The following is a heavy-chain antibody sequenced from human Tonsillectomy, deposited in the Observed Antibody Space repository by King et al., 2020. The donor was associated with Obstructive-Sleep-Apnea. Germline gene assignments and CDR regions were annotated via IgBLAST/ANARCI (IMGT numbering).Heavy chain of an antibody. CDR1: GGSITDYY. J-gene: IGHJ4*02. CDR2: IFSTDII. D-gene: IGHD3-3*01. V-gene: IGHV4-59*08. CDR3: ARSNYEFWSGYYRYDY. Sequence: LQLQESGPGLVKPSETLSLTCSVSGGSITDYYYSWIRQPPGKGLEWIGHIFSTDIIKSNPSLRSRDTISVDTSKTQVSLKLSSVTAADTALYYCARSNYEFWSGYYRYDYWGQGTQVTVST.